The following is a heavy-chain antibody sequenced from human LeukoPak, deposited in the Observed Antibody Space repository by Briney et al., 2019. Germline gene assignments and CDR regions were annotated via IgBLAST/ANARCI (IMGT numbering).Heavy chain of an antibody. Sequence: PSETLSLTCAVYGGXFSGYYWSWIRQPPGKGLEWIGEINHSGSTNYNPSLKSRVTISVDTSKNQFSLKLSSVTAADTAVYYCARGRGYGSGSYAYWGQGTLVTVSS. CDR1: GGXFSGYY. D-gene: IGHD3-10*01. J-gene: IGHJ4*02. V-gene: IGHV4-34*01. CDR3: ARGRGYGSGSYAY. CDR2: INHSGST.